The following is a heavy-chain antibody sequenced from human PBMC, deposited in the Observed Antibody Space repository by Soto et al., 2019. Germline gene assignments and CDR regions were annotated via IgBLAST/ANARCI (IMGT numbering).Heavy chain of an antibody. CDR2: INHSGST. CDR3: ARGPDYGDPNLDY. J-gene: IGHJ4*02. V-gene: IGHV4-34*01. Sequence: SETLSLTCAVYGGSFSGYYWSWIRQPPGKGLEWIGEINHSGSTNYNPSLKSRVTISVDTSKNQFSLKLSSVTAADTAVYYCARGPDYGDPNLDYWGQGTLVTVSS. D-gene: IGHD4-17*01. CDR1: GGSFSGYY.